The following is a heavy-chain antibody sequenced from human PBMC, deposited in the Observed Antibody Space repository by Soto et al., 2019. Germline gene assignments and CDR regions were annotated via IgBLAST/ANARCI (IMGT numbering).Heavy chain of an antibody. J-gene: IGHJ4*02. CDR2: INWIGGST. D-gene: IGHD3-16*01. Sequence: AGGSRRLSGPPSGSTLGAHAMSWVRQAPGKGLEWVSAINWIGGSTNYADSMKGRFTISRDNAKNSLYLQMSSLRAEDTALYYCARHGGTPDLYFDYWGQGTPVTVSS. CDR3: ARHGGTPDLYFDY. CDR1: GSTLGAHA. V-gene: IGHV3-20*04.